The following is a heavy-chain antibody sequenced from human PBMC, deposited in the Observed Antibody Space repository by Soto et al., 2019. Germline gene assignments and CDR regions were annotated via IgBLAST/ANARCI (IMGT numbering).Heavy chain of an antibody. CDR2: IKQDGSEK. CDR3: ARDRGHYDILTVIANWFDP. V-gene: IGHV3-7*05. J-gene: IGHJ5*02. Sequence: ESVGGLVQPGGSLRLSCAASGFTFSSYWMSWVRQAPGKGLEWVANIKQDGSEKYYVDSVKGRFTISRDNAKNSLYLQMNSLRAEDTAVYYCARDRGHYDILTVIANWFDPWGQGTLVTVSS. CDR1: GFTFSSYW. D-gene: IGHD3-9*01.